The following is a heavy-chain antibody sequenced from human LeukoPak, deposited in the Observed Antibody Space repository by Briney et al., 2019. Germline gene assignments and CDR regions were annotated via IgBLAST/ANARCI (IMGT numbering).Heavy chain of an antibody. J-gene: IGHJ4*02. V-gene: IGHV4-59*01. CDR3: ARGALTTVTTYYFDY. Sequence: SETLSLTCTVSGGSISSYYWSWIRQPPGKGLEWIGYIYYSGSTNYNHSLKSRVTISVDTSKNQFSLKLSSVTAADTAVYYCARGALTTVTTYYFDYWGQGTLVTGSA. D-gene: IGHD4-17*01. CDR2: IYYSGST. CDR1: GGSISSYY.